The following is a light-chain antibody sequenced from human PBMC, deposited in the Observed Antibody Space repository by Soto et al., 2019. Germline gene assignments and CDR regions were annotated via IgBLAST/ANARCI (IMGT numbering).Light chain of an antibody. Sequence: EIVLTQSPGTLSLSPGERATLSCRASQSVRSSFFAWYQQKPGQAPRLLIYDVSVRATGIPDRFSGSGSGTDFTLTSIRLEPEEFAVYYCQQYENSVMYTFGQGTKLEIK. V-gene: IGKV3-20*01. CDR1: QSVRSSF. CDR2: DVS. J-gene: IGKJ2*01. CDR3: QQYENSVMYT.